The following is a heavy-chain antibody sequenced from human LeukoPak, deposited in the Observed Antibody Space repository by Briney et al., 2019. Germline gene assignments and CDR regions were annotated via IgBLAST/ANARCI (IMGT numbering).Heavy chain of an antibody. J-gene: IGHJ4*02. D-gene: IGHD3-10*01. CDR2: IWYDGSNK. V-gene: IGHV3-33*06. CDR1: GFTFSSYG. Sequence: GGPLRLSCAASGFTFSSYGMHWVRQAPGKGLEWVAVIWYDGSNKYYADSVKGRFTISRDNSKNTLYLQMNSLRAEDTAVYYCAKGGGTATMVRGVIIGDYFDYWGQGTLVTVSS. CDR3: AKGGGTATMVRGVIIGDYFDY.